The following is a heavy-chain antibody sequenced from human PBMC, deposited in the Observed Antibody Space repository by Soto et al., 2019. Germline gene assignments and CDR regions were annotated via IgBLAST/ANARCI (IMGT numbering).Heavy chain of an antibody. CDR2: ISWNSGSI. V-gene: IGHV3-9*01. D-gene: IGHD3-10*01. CDR3: AKDSGALLWFGETQARSGGLFDY. CDR1: GFTFDDYA. J-gene: IGHJ4*02. Sequence: EVQLVESGGGLVQPGRSLRLSCAASGFTFDDYAMHWVRQAPGKGLEWVSGISWNSGSIGYADYVKGRFTISRDNAKNSLYLQMNSLRAEDTALYYCAKDSGALLWFGETQARSGGLFDYWGQGTLVTVSS.